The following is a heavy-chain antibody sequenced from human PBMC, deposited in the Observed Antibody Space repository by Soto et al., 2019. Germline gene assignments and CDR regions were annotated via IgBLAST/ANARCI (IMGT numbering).Heavy chain of an antibody. CDR3: ARGDCLSPNCLGFDS. J-gene: IGHJ4*02. CDR2: ISSSGSSK. V-gene: IGHV3-11*01. Sequence: QVQLVESGGGLVKPGGSLRLSCEVSGFIFSDYYVSWIRQAPGKGLEWVSYISSSGSSKYYTDSVKGRFTISRDNAKNSVHLQMNSLRVEDTAVYYCARGDCLSPNCLGFDSWGQGTLVTVSS. D-gene: IGHD3-10*01. CDR1: GFIFSDYY.